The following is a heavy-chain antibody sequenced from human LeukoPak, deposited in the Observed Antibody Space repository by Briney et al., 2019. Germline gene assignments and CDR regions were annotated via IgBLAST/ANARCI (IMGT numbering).Heavy chain of an antibody. CDR1: GGSISFNNY. CDR2: IYYTGST. CDR3: ARHLSEGSSWYWDAFDI. J-gene: IGHJ3*02. Sequence: SGTLSLTCTVSGGSISFNNYWSWIRQPPGKGLEWIGYIYYTGSTDYNPSLKSRLTISVDASKNQFSLKLSSVTAADTAVYYCARHLSEGSSWYWDAFDIWGQGTMVTVSS. D-gene: IGHD6-13*01. V-gene: IGHV4-59*08.